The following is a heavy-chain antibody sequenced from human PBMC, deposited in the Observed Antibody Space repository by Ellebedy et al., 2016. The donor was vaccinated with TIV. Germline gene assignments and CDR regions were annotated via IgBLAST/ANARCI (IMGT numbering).Heavy chain of an antibody. CDR2: IYPPDSDA. CDR3: VRYMRSFYYIDV. D-gene: IGHD1-1*01. Sequence: GESLKISXKGSGYSFTSYWIGWVRQRPGKGLEWVGMIYPPDSDARYSPPFQGQVTVSADRSISTAYLQWSSLKASDTGTYFCVRYMRSFYYIDVWGKGTTVTVTS. V-gene: IGHV5-51*01. CDR1: GYSFTSYW. J-gene: IGHJ6*03.